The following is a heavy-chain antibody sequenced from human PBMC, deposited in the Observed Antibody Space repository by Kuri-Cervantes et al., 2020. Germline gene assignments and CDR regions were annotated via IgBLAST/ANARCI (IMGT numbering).Heavy chain of an antibody. CDR1: GYTFTGYY. Sequence: ASVKVSCKASGYTFTGYYMHWVRQAPGQGLEWVGWINPNSGGTNYAQKFQGWVTMTRDTSISTAYMELSRLRSDDTTVYYCARGPTSRGQPLGNHYYYYYMDVWGKGTTVTVSS. J-gene: IGHJ6*03. D-gene: IGHD1-14*01. V-gene: IGHV1-2*04. CDR2: INPNSGGT. CDR3: ARGPTSRGQPLGNHYYYYYMDV.